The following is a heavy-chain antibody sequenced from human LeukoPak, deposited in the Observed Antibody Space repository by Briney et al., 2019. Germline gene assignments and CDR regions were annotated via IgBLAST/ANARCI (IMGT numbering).Heavy chain of an antibody. V-gene: IGHV4-39*01. CDR1: GSSISGTTYY. CDR3: ARLRYCSGGSCQPFDH. J-gene: IGHJ4*02. Sequence: PSETLSLTCTVSGSSISGTTYYWGWLRHPPGNGLEWIGSISYSGSTYYNTSLKSRVTISVDTSKNQFSLKLSSVTAGDTAVYYCARLRYCSGGSCQPFDHWGQGTLVTVSS. CDR2: ISYSGST. D-gene: IGHD2-15*01.